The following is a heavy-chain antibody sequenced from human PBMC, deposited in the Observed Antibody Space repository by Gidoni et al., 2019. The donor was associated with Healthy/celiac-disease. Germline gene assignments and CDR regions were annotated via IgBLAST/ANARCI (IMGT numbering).Heavy chain of an antibody. D-gene: IGHD3-22*01. CDR1: CFTFSSSA. CDR2: SSGRGGNR. CDR3: AKDRPGYDSSGSLGVNCFDP. J-gene: IGHJ5*02. V-gene: IGHV3-23*01. Sequence: ELQLLESGGGLIQHGGSMRLSCSASCFTFSSSALSWVRQAPGKGLEWVCTSSGRGGNRDYADSVKGRFTISRDNSKNTLHLQINSLRAEDTAVYYCAKDRPGYDSSGSLGVNCFDPWGQGTLVTVSS.